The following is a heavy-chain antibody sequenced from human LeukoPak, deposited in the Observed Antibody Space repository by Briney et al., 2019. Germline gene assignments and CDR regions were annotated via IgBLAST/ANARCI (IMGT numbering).Heavy chain of an antibody. CDR1: GYSFSTYT. CDR3: AREIDRDDYNRFFDY. Sequence: GASVKVSCKASGYSFSTYTMNWVRQAPGQRLEWMGWINAGNGNTKYSQKFQSRVTITRDTSASTAYMEMRSLRSEDTAVYYCAREIDRDDYNRFFDYWGQGTLVTVSS. CDR2: INAGNGNT. V-gene: IGHV1-3*01. D-gene: IGHD5-24*01. J-gene: IGHJ4*02.